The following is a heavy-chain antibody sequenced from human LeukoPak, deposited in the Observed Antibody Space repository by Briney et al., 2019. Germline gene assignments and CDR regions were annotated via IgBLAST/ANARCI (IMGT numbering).Heavy chain of an antibody. Sequence: PGGSLRLSCAASGFTFSSYSMNWVRQAPGKGLEWVSSIGSSSSYIYYADSVKGRFTISRDNAKNSLYLQMNSLRAEDTAVYYCAAHIYLNPWGQGTLVTVSS. J-gene: IGHJ5*02. CDR3: AAHIYLNP. CDR1: GFTFSSYS. D-gene: IGHD2-21*01. V-gene: IGHV3-21*01. CDR2: IGSSSSYI.